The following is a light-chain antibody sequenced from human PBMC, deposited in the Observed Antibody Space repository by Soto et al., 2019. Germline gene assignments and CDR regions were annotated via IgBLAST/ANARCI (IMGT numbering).Light chain of an antibody. Sequence: DIVLTQSPGTLSLSPGERATLSCRASQSVSSYYLAWYQQKPGQAPRLLIYAASSRATGIPDRFSGGGSGTDFTLTISRLEPEDFAVYYCQQCGSSPWTFGQGTKVAIK. J-gene: IGKJ1*01. CDR3: QQCGSSPWT. CDR1: QSVSSYY. CDR2: AAS. V-gene: IGKV3-20*01.